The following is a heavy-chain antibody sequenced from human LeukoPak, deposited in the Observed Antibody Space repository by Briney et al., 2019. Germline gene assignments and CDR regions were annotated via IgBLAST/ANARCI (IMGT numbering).Heavy chain of an antibody. D-gene: IGHD3-22*01. Sequence: GASVKVSCKASGGTFISYAISWVRQAPGQGLEWMGGIIPIFGTANYAQKFQGRVTITADESTSKAYMELSSLRSEDTAVYYCARGSNYYDSSAPFDPWGQGTLVTVSS. J-gene: IGHJ5*02. V-gene: IGHV1-69*13. CDR3: ARGSNYYDSSAPFDP. CDR2: IIPIFGTA. CDR1: GGTFISYA.